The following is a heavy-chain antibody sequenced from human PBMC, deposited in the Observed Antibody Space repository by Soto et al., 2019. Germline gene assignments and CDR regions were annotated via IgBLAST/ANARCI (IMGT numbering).Heavy chain of an antibody. J-gene: IGHJ4*02. CDR3: ARDTGTTAAPMLNS. V-gene: IGHV4-4*07. Sequence: SETLSLTCTVSGGSISSYYWSWIRQPAGKGLEWIGRIYTSGSTNYNPSLKSRVTMSVDTSKNQFSLKLSSVTAADTAVYYCARDTGTTAAPMLNSWGQGTLVTVSS. CDR1: GGSISSYY. D-gene: IGHD4-4*01. CDR2: IYTSGST.